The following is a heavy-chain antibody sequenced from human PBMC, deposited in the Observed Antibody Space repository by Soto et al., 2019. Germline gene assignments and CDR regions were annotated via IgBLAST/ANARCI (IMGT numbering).Heavy chain of an antibody. J-gene: IGHJ5*02. CDR1: GFTFSSYG. CDR2: IWYDGGEK. CDR3: AKYVSSRYNNWIDP. V-gene: IGHV3-33*06. Sequence: QVQLVESGGGVVQPGGSLGLSCAASGFTFSSYGMHWVRQAPGKGLEWVAVIWYDGGEKYYADSVKGRFTISRDNSKNTLSLQMNNLSAEDTAVYYCAKYVSSRYNNWIDPWGQGTLVTVSS. D-gene: IGHD6-13*01.